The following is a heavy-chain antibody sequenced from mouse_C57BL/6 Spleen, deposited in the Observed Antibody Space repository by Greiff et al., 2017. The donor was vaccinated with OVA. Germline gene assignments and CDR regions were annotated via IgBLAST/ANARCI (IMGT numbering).Heavy chain of an antibody. CDR1: GFTFSSYA. J-gene: IGHJ4*01. Sequence: EVQRVESGGGLVKPGGSLKLSCAASGFTFSSYAMSWVRQTPEQRLEWVATISDGGSYTYYPDNVKGRFTISRDNAKNNMYLQMSQLKSEDTAMYYCARVPYYYGSSYEYAMDYWGQGTSVTVSA. V-gene: IGHV5-4*01. CDR3: ARVPYYYGSSYEYAMDY. D-gene: IGHD1-1*01. CDR2: ISDGGSYT.